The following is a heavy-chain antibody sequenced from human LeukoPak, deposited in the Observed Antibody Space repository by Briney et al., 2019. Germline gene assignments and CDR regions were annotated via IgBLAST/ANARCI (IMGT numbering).Heavy chain of an antibody. J-gene: IGHJ4*02. Sequence: GATVKISCKVSGYTFTDYYMHWVQQAPGKGLEWMGLADPEDGETIYAEKFQGRVTITADTSTDTAYMELSSLRSEDTAVYYCAILAYCGGDCPFDYWGQGTLVTVSS. CDR2: ADPEDGET. CDR1: GYTFTDYY. CDR3: AILAYCGGDCPFDY. D-gene: IGHD2-21*01. V-gene: IGHV1-69-2*01.